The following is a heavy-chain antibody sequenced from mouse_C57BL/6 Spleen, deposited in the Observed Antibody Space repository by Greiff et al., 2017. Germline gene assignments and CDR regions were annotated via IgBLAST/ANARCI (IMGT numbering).Heavy chain of an antibody. CDR2: ISNGGGST. J-gene: IGHJ4*01. Sequence: EVKLMESGGGLVQPGGSLKLSCAASGFTFSDYYMYWVRQTPEKRLEWVAYISNGGGSTYYPDTVKGRFTISRDNAKNTLYLQMSRLKSEDTAMYYCARSVGGYYAMDDWGEGTSDTVSS. D-gene: IGHD1-1*02. CDR1: GFTFSDYY. CDR3: ARSVGGYYAMDD. V-gene: IGHV5-12*01.